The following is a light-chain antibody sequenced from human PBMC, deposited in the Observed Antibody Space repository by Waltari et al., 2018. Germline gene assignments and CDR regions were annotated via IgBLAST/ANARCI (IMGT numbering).Light chain of an antibody. CDR2: EDT. Sequence: SYELTQPPSVSVSPGQTASITCSGDNLQNKYTPWYLQRPGQSPVLVIYEDTKRPSGITERFSASNSGNTATLTISGTQAIDEADYYCNSRDSSGNHPVVFGGGTKLTVL. V-gene: IGLV3-1*01. CDR1: NLQNKY. CDR3: NSRDSSGNHPVV. J-gene: IGLJ2*01.